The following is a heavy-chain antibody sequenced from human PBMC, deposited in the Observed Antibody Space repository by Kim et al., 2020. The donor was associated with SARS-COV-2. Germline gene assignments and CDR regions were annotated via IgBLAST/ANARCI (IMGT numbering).Heavy chain of an antibody. Sequence: GGSLRLSCAASGFTFDDYAMHWVRQAPGKGLEWVSGISWNSGSIGYADSVKGRFTISRDNAKNSLYLQMNSLRAEDTALYYCAKACTAMVTSCIDYWGQGTLVTVSS. CDR1: GFTFDDYA. CDR2: ISWNSGSI. J-gene: IGHJ4*02. D-gene: IGHD5-18*01. V-gene: IGHV3-9*01. CDR3: AKACTAMVTSCIDY.